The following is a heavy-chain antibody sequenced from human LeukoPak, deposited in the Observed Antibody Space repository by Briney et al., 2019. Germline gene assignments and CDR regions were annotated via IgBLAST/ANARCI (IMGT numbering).Heavy chain of an antibody. Sequence: GGSLRLSCVVSGFSFSDYLMSWVRQAPGKGLEWVANIKKDGSEKYYVDSVKGRFTIRRDNAKNSLYLQMNSLRAEDTAIYFCGRDRSPSYWGQGTLVTVSS. J-gene: IGHJ4*02. CDR2: IKKDGSEK. CDR3: GRDRSPSY. CDR1: GFSFSDYL. V-gene: IGHV3-7*03.